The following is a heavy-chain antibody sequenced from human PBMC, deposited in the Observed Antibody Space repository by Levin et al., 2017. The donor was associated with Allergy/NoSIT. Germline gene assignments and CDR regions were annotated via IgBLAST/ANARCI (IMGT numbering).Heavy chain of an antibody. Sequence: ASVKVSCKASGYTFTSYAISWVRQAPGQGLQWMGWINAYSGVTNYAQSFQGRLTMTTDTLTSTAYMELTGLRSDDTAMYYCVRDRTRPSRTCGGSTCPNWFDPWGQGTLVTVSS. D-gene: IGHD2-21*01. CDR1: GYTFTSYA. CDR3: VRDRTRPSRTCGGSTCPNWFDP. J-gene: IGHJ5*02. V-gene: IGHV1-18*04. CDR2: INAYSGVT.